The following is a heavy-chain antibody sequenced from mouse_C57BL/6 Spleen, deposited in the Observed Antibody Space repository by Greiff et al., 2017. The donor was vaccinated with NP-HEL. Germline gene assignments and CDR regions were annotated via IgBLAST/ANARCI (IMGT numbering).Heavy chain of an antibody. J-gene: IGHJ1*03. Sequence: QVHVKQPGAELVMPGASVKLSCKASGYTFTSYWMHWVKQRPGQGLEWIGEIDPSDSYTNYNQKFKGKSTLTVDKSSSTAYMQLSSLTSEDSAVYYCARLGTYWFFDVWGTGTTVTVSS. D-gene: IGHD3-3*01. CDR3: ARLGTYWFFDV. CDR1: GYTFTSYW. CDR2: IDPSDSYT. V-gene: IGHV1-69*01.